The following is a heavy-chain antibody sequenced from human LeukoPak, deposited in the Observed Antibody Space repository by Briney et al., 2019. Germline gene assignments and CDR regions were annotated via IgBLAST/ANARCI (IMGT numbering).Heavy chain of an antibody. V-gene: IGHV3-7*01. Sequence: GGSLRLSCAASGFTFTHSWMSWVRQAPGKGLEWVANIKQDGSEKYYVHSVEGRFTISRDNAKNSLSLQMNSLRGENTAVYYCVRALGSSSADSWGQGTLVTVSS. J-gene: IGHJ4*02. D-gene: IGHD6-6*01. CDR1: GFTFTHSW. CDR3: VRALGSSSADS. CDR2: IKQDGSEK.